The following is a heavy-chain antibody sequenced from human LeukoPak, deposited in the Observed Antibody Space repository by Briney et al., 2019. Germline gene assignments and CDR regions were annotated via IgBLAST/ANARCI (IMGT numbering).Heavy chain of an antibody. CDR1: GYTFTSYG. CDR2: ISAYNGNT. J-gene: IGHJ5*02. CDR3: ARDAYYYDSSDYYSYNWFDP. V-gene: IGHV1-18*01. D-gene: IGHD3-22*01. Sequence: ASVKVSCKASGYTFTSYGISWVRQAPGQGLEWMGWISAYNGNTNYAQKLQGRVTMTTDTSTSTAYMELRSLRSDDTAVYYCARDAYYYDSSDYYSYNWFDPWGQGTLVTVSS.